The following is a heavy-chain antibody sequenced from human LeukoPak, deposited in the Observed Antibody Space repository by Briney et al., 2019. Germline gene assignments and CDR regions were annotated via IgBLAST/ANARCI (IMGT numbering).Heavy chain of an antibody. V-gene: IGHV4-59*01. J-gene: IGHJ4*02. CDR2: IYYSGST. CDR1: GGSISSYY. CDR3: ARPGDGYRFDY. D-gene: IGHD5-24*01. Sequence: KPSETLSLTCTVSGGSISSYYWSWIRQPPGKGLEWIGYIYYSGSTNYNPSLKSRVTISVDTSKNQFSLKLSSVTAADTAVYYCARPGDGYRFDYWGQGTLVTVSS.